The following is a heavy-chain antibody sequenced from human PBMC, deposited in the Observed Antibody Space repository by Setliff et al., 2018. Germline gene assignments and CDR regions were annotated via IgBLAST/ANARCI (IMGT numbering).Heavy chain of an antibody. CDR2: IIPLFGTT. Sequence: GASVKVSCKASGGTFSNIGISWARQAPGQGLEWMGGIIPLFGTTNYAQEFQGRVTITTDESTNTAYMELSSLRSEDTAMYYCARGPPDFVVVPAAAKFDYWGQGTLVTVSS. J-gene: IGHJ4*02. D-gene: IGHD2-2*01. V-gene: IGHV1-69*05. CDR1: GGTFSNIG. CDR3: ARGPPDFVVVPAAAKFDY.